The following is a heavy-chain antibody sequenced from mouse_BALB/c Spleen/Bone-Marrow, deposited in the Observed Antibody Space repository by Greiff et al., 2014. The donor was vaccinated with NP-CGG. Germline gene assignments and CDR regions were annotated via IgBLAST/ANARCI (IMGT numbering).Heavy chain of an antibody. Sequence: QVQLKQSGPGLVAPSQSLSITCTVSGFSLTNYGVHWVRQPPGKGPEWLGVIWADGSTNYNSALMSRLSISKDNSKSQVFFKMNSLRTDDTAMYYCARITTATGAMDYWGQGTSVTVSS. D-gene: IGHD1-2*01. CDR1: GFSLTNYG. J-gene: IGHJ4*01. V-gene: IGHV2-9*02. CDR2: IWADGST. CDR3: ARITTATGAMDY.